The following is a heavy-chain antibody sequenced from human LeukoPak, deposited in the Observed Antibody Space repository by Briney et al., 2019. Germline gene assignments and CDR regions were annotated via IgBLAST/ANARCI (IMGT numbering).Heavy chain of an antibody. CDR2: INWNGGST. J-gene: IGHJ4*02. V-gene: IGHV3-20*04. D-gene: IGHD6-19*01. CDR1: GYTFDDYG. Sequence: PGGSLRLSCAASGYTFDDYGMSWVRQAPGKGLEWVSGINWNGGSTGYADSVKGRFTISRDNSKNTLYLQMNSLRAEDTAVYYCAKDLAVAPTYYFDYWGQGTLVTVSS. CDR3: AKDLAVAPTYYFDY.